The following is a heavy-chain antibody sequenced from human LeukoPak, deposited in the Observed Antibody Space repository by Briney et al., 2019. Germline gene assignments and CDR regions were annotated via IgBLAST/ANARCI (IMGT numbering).Heavy chain of an antibody. CDR1: GFTFTSSA. D-gene: IGHD3-22*01. J-gene: IGHJ2*01. CDR3: AAHSPPHYYDSSGYYSDWYFDL. Sequence: SVKVSCKASGFTFTSSAMQWVRQARGQRLEWIGWIVVVSGNTNYAQKFQERVTITRDMSTSTAYMELSSLRSEDTAVYYCAAHSPPHYYDSSGYYSDWYFDLWGRGTLVTVSS. V-gene: IGHV1-58*02. CDR2: IVVVSGNT.